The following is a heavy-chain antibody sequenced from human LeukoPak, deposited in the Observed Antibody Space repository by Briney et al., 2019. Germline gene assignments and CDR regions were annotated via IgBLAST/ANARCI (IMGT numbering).Heavy chain of an antibody. CDR1: GYTFTGYY. CDR2: INPSGGST. V-gene: IGHV1-46*01. J-gene: IGHJ5*02. Sequence: ASVKVSCKASGYTFTGYYMHWVRQAPGQGLEWMGIINPSGGSTSYAQKFQGRVTMTRDMSTSTVYMELSSLRSQDTAVYYCARVAAAGANWFDPWGQGTLVTVSS. D-gene: IGHD6-13*01. CDR3: ARVAAAGANWFDP.